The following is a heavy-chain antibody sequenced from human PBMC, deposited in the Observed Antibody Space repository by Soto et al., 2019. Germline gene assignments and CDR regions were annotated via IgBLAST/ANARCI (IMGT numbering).Heavy chain of an antibody. V-gene: IGHV1-18*01. CDR1: GDTFTNFG. CDR2: IATYNSNR. D-gene: IGHD3-10*01. Sequence: HLVQSGPEVKKPGASVTVSCKTSGDTFTNFGLSWVRQAPGQGLEWMGWIATYNSNRNYAQKFQSRLTLTTDTSTSTAYMELKSLGYDDTAVYYCARVLRGVVNWFDPWGQGTLVTVSS. J-gene: IGHJ5*02. CDR3: ARVLRGVVNWFDP.